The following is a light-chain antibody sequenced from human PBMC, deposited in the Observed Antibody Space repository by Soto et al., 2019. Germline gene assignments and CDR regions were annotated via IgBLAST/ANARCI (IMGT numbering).Light chain of an antibody. J-gene: IGKJ5*01. V-gene: IGKV3-20*01. Sequence: EIVLTQSPGTLSLSPGERATLSCRASQTVGSDYLAWYQQKPGQAHRLLIYGASRRATGIPDRFSGSGSGTVFALTISRLEPEDFAVYYCQYYHNSPPITFGRGTRLEIK. CDR1: QTVGSDY. CDR2: GAS. CDR3: QYYHNSPPIT.